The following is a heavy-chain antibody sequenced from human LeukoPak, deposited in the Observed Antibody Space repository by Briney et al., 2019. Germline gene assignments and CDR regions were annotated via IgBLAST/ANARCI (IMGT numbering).Heavy chain of an antibody. J-gene: IGHJ3*02. V-gene: IGHV3-7*01. CDR1: GLSFSSYW. CDR2: IKEDGSAK. CDR3: ARDYDYFSGHNLDAYDI. Sequence: AGGSLRLSCAASGLSFSSYWMTWVRQAPGKGLEWVANIKEDGSAKSYVDSVKGRFTISRDNAKNSLYLQMNSLRVEDTAVYYCARDYDYFSGHNLDAYDIWGQRTTVIVCS. D-gene: IGHD2-15*01.